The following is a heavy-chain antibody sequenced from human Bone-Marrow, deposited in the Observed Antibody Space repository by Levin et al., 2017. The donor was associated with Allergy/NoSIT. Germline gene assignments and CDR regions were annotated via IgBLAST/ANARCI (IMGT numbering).Heavy chain of an antibody. CDR2: ISWNSGSI. CDR3: AKGTRAGPGWDWFDP. J-gene: IGHJ5*02. Sequence: PGGSLRLSCAASGFTFDDYAMHWVRLAPGKGLEWVSGISWNSGSIYYADSVKGRFTISRDNAKNSLYLQMNSLRAEDTALYYCAKGTRAGPGWDWFDPWGQGTLVTVSS. D-gene: IGHD6-19*01. V-gene: IGHV3-9*01. CDR1: GFTFDDYA.